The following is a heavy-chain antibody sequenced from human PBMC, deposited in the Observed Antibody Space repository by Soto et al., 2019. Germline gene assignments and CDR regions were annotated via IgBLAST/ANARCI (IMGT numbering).Heavy chain of an antibody. CDR1: GFTFSSYA. D-gene: IGHD5-18*01. V-gene: IGHV3-23*01. J-gene: IGHJ3*02. CDR3: AKDFGYNYGYDAFDI. Sequence: EVQLLESGGGSVQPGGSLRLSCAASGFTFSSYAMSWVRQAPGKGLEWVSGVSGSGGSTYCVDSVKGRFTISRDNSKNTLYLQMNSLRAEDTAVYNCAKDFGYNYGYDAFDIWGQGTMVTVSS. CDR2: VSGSGGST.